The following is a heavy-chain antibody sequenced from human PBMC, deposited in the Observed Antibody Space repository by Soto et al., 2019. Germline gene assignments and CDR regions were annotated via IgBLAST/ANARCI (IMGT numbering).Heavy chain of an antibody. D-gene: IGHD6-19*01. J-gene: IGHJ4*02. CDR3: ARSYSSGWEFDY. CDR2: ISSTGRTI. CDR1: GFTFSNYC. V-gene: IGHV3-11*01. Sequence: GGVLRLSCGASGFTFSNYCMSWIRQAPGKGLEWVSYISSTGRTIYYADSVKGRITVSRDNAQNSLSLKLNSLRVEDTAVYYCARSYSSGWEFDYWGQGTQVTVSS.